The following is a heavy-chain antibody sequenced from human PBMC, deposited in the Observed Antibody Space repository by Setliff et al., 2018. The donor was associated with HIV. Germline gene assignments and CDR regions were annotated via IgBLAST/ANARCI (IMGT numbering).Heavy chain of an antibody. J-gene: IGHJ4*02. V-gene: IGHV3-30*02. Sequence: PGGSLRLSCAASGLTFSTHSMNWVRQAPGKGLEWVAFIRYDGSNKYYADSVKGRFTISRDNAKNSLYLQMNSLRPEDTAFYYCAKDMGGGGGDCWDYWGQGTLVTVSS. CDR1: GLTFSTHS. CDR3: AKDMGGGGGDCWDY. D-gene: IGHD2-21*02. CDR2: IRYDGSNK.